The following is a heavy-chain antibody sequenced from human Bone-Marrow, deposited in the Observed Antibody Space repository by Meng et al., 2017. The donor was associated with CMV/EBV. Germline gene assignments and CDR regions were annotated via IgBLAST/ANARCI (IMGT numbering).Heavy chain of an antibody. V-gene: IGHV3-9*01. Sequence: GGSLRLSCAASGFTFDDYAMHWVRQGPGKGLGWVAGISWNSGSIAYRDSVKGRFTISRDNAKNSLYLQMNSLRDEDTALYYCTRVGLAMDVWGQGTTVTVSS. J-gene: IGHJ6*02. CDR3: TRVGLAMDV. CDR2: ISWNSGSI. CDR1: GFTFDDYA.